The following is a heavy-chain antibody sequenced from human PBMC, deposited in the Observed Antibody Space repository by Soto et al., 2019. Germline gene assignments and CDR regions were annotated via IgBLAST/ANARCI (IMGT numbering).Heavy chain of an antibody. J-gene: IGHJ4*02. CDR1: GYTDTTYG. CDR2: ISPYNGKT. Sequence: QVQLVQSGAEVKKPGASVKVSCKASGYTDTTYGFNWVRQAPGQGLEWMGWISPYNGKTKFAQKVQGRVTLTTDTSRSTAYMELRSLRSDDTAVYYCARRYVDPSSAAGFDCWGQGALVTVSS. V-gene: IGHV1-18*01. CDR3: ARRYVDPSSAAGFDC. D-gene: IGHD3-16*01.